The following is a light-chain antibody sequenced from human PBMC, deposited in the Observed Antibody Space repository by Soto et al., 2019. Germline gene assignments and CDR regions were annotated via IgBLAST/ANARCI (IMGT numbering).Light chain of an antibody. CDR2: RNS. CDR1: SSNIGSNY. J-gene: IGLJ1*01. V-gene: IGLV1-47*01. Sequence: QSVLTQPPSASGTPGQRVTISCSGSSSNIGSNYVYWYQQLPGTAPKLLIYRNSQRPSGVPDRFSGSKSGTSASLAISGLRSEDEADYYCAAWDDSLGGYVFGTGTKLTFL. CDR3: AAWDDSLGGYV.